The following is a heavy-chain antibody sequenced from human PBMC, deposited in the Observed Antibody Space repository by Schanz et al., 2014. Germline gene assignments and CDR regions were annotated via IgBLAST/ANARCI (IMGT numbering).Heavy chain of an antibody. CDR1: GFTFSTSA. CDR3: AKVGPYSGSLGAFDI. V-gene: IGHV3-23*04. D-gene: IGHD1-26*01. CDR2: ITDSGGST. Sequence: EVQLVESGGGLVEPGGSLRLSCEASGFTFSTSAMSWVRQAPGKGLEWVSAITDSGGSTYYADSVKGRFTISRDNSKNPLYLQMNSLRAEDSAVYYCAKVGPYSGSLGAFDIWGQGTMVTVSS. J-gene: IGHJ3*02.